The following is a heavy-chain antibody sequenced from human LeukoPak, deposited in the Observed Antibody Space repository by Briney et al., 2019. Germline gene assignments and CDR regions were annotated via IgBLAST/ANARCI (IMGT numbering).Heavy chain of an antibody. V-gene: IGHV4-39*01. CDR3: ARSLRFFPSAFDY. CDR1: GGSISSSGYY. CDR2: IYYSGST. Sequence: SETLSLTCTVSGGSISSSGYYWGWIRQPPGKGLEWIGSIYYSGSTYYNPSLKSRVTISVDTSKNQFSLKLSSVTAADTAVYYCARSLRFFPSAFDYWGQGTLVTVSS. D-gene: IGHD3-3*01. J-gene: IGHJ4*02.